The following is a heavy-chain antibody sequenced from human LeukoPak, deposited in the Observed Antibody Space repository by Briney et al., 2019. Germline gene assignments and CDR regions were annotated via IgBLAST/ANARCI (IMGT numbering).Heavy chain of an antibody. CDR2: IYHSGST. J-gene: IGHJ4*02. CDR3: ARHYFRAAAGTYYFDY. V-gene: IGHV4-38-2*01. Sequence: KPSETLSLTCAVPGYSISSGYYWGWIRQPPGKGLEWIGSIYHSGSTYYKSSLKSRVTISVDTSKNQFSLKLSSVTAADTAVYYCARHYFRAAAGTYYFDYWGQGTLVTVSS. D-gene: IGHD6-13*01. CDR1: GYSISSGYY.